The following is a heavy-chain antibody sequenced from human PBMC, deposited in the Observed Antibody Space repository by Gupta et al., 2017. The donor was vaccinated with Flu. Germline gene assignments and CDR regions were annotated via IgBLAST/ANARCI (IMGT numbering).Heavy chain of an antibody. D-gene: IGHD2-15*01. CDR1: GYSFAAYY. CDR3: ARDVARRGDD. CDR2: VDPGTNSA. J-gene: IGHJ4*02. Sequence: QVQLVQSGAEVKKPGASVKVSCKASGYSFAAYYIPWVRRAPGQGLEWMGVVDPGTNSAGYAQKFQGRITMTSDTSTSTVYMEVNSRTSEDKATYYCARDVARRGDDWGQGTLVTVSS. V-gene: IGHV1-46*01.